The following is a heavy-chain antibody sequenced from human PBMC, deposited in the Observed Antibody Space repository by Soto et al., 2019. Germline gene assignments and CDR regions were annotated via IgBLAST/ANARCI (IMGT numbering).Heavy chain of an antibody. CDR3: GRKEYYFDY. CDR2: ISHTGIT. V-gene: IGHV4-59*01. CDR1: GGSISGYF. J-gene: IGHJ4*02. Sequence: SETLSLTCTVSGGSISGYFWTWIRQPPGKGLEWIGYISHTGITNYNSSLKSRVTMSVDTSKNQFSLRVSSLTAADTAVYYCGRKEYYFDYWGQGILVTVSS. D-gene: IGHD3-10*01.